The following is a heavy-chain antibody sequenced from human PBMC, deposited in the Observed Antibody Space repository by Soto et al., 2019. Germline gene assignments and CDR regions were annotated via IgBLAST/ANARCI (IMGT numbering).Heavy chain of an antibody. CDR3: ARGGTEHSSSHKYGFDV. CDR2: VYYRGGA. J-gene: IGHJ6*02. CDR1: GGSISTGTYN. V-gene: IGHV4-31*01. Sequence: VHLQESGPGLVKSSQTLSLTCTVSGGSISTGTYNWTWIRQLPGKGLEWIGNVYYRGGAYYNPSLQSQVTISLDTSKTQFSMKLKSVNAADTAVYYCARGGTEHSSSHKYGFDVWGQGTTVTVSS. D-gene: IGHD6-6*01.